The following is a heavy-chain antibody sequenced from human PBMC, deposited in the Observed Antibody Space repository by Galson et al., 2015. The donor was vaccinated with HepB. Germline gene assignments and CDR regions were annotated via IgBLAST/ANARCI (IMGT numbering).Heavy chain of an antibody. V-gene: IGHV1-18*01. D-gene: IGHD3-22*01. CDR2: ISAYTSNT. Sequence: QSGAEVKKPGASVKVSCKASGYTFTSYGISWVRQAPGQGLEWMGWISAYTSNTNNAQKFQGRVTMTTDTATSTAYMELRSLRSDDTAVYYCARDGPQDYYDTSGYYYFDYWGQGTPVTVSS. CDR3: ARDGPQDYYDTSGYYYFDY. J-gene: IGHJ4*02. CDR1: GYTFTSYG.